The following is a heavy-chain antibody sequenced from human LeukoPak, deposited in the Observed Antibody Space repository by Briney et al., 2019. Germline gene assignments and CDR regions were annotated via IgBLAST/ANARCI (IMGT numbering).Heavy chain of an antibody. CDR1: GFAFSVYE. CDR2: ISSSGGTR. CDR3: ATLTVASSFDY. D-gene: IGHD6-19*01. V-gene: IGHV3-48*03. Sequence: GGSLRLSCAASGFAFSVYEMYWVRQAPGKGLEWVSYISSSGGTRYYADSVKGRFTISRDNAKNSLYLQMNSLRAEDTAVYYCATLTVASSFDYWGKGTLVTVSS. J-gene: IGHJ4*02.